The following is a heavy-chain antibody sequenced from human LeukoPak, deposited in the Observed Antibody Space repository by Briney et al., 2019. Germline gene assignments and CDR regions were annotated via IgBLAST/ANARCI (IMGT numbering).Heavy chain of an antibody. CDR2: INSDGSST. CDR1: GFTFSFYA. V-gene: IGHV3-74*01. Sequence: GGSLRLSCEASGFTFSFYAMHWGRQAPGKGLVWVSRINSDGSSTSYADSVKGRFTISRDNAKNSLYLQMNSLRAEDTAVYYCAKRSGSYLDDYWGQGTLVTVSS. D-gene: IGHD1-26*01. CDR3: AKRSGSYLDDY. J-gene: IGHJ4*02.